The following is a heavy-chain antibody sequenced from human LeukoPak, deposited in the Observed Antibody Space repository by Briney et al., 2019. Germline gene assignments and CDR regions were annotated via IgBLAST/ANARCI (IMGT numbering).Heavy chain of an antibody. CDR2: IYSSGST. Sequence: PSETLSLTCTVSGGSISSYYSSWIRQPAGKGLEWIGRIYSSGSTNYNPSLKSRVTMSVDTSKNQFSLRLSSVSAEDTAVYYCARHYKSTRTTVFDYWGQGTLVTVSS. D-gene: IGHD4-11*01. CDR1: GGSISSYY. CDR3: ARHYKSTRTTVFDY. V-gene: IGHV4-4*07. J-gene: IGHJ4*02.